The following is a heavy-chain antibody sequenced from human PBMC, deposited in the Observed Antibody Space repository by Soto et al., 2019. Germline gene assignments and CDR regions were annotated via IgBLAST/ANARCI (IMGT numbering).Heavy chain of an antibody. V-gene: IGHV5-51*01. D-gene: IGHD3-10*01. CDR1: GYSFTSYW. Sequence: GESLKISCKGSGYSFTSYWIGWMRQMPGKGLEWMGIIYPGDPDTRYSPSFQGRVTISADKSISTAYLQWSSLKASDTAMYYCAGGGVRGVITRTRDYYGMDVWGQGTTLTVSS. J-gene: IGHJ6*02. CDR3: AGGGVRGVITRTRDYYGMDV. CDR2: IYPGDPDT.